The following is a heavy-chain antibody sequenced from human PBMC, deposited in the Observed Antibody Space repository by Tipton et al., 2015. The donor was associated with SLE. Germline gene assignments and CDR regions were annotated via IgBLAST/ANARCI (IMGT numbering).Heavy chain of an antibody. CDR1: GGSISSYY. CDR2: IYYSGST. CDR3: ARGTTVTRGNAFDI. D-gene: IGHD4-11*01. V-gene: IGHV4-59*01. J-gene: IGHJ3*02. Sequence: TLSLTCTVSGGSISSYYWSWIRQPPGRGLEWIGYIYYSGSTNYNPSLKSRVTISVDTSKNHFSLKLSSVTAADTAVYFCARGTTVTRGNAFDIWGQGTMVTVSS.